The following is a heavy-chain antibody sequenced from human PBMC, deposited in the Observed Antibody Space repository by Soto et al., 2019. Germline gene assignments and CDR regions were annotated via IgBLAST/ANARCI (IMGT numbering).Heavy chain of an antibody. Sequence: QVQLVQSRAEVKKPGSSVKVSCKASGGTVSSYAISWVRQAPGQGLEWMGGIIPIFGTANYAQKFQGRVTITADESTSTAYMELSSLRSEDTAVYYCARSLVTIFGVPRGNWFDPWGQGTLVTVSS. J-gene: IGHJ5*02. V-gene: IGHV1-69*12. CDR3: ARSLVTIFGVPRGNWFDP. CDR2: IIPIFGTA. CDR1: GGTVSSYA. D-gene: IGHD3-3*01.